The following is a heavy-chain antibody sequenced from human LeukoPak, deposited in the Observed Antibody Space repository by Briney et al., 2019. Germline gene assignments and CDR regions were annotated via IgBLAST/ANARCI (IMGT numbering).Heavy chain of an antibody. Sequence: SETLSLTCTVSGGSISSSSYYRGWIRQPPGKGLEWIGSIYYSGSTYYNPSLKSRVTISVDTSKNQFSLKLSSVTAADTAVYYGARSPNSGYDPFDYWGQGTLVTVSS. CDR1: GGSISSSSYY. J-gene: IGHJ4*02. D-gene: IGHD5-12*01. CDR3: ARSPNSGYDPFDY. V-gene: IGHV4-39*01. CDR2: IYYSGST.